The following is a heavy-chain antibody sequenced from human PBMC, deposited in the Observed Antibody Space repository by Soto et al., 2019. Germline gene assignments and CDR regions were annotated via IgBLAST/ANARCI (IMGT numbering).Heavy chain of an antibody. Sequence: GGSLRLSCAASGFTFSSYAMSWVRQAPGKGLEWVSAISGSGGSTYYADSVKGRFTISRDNSKNTLYLQMNSLRAEDTAVYYCVTFGVNEVGYYYYYMDVWGKGTTVTVSS. J-gene: IGHJ6*03. D-gene: IGHD3-3*01. V-gene: IGHV3-23*01. CDR2: ISGSGGST. CDR1: GFTFSSYA. CDR3: VTFGVNEVGYYYYYMDV.